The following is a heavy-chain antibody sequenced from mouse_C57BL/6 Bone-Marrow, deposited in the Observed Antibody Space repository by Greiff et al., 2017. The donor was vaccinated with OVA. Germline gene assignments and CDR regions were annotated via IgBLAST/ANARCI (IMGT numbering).Heavy chain of an antibody. D-gene: IGHD2-5*01. CDR3: TRGYSNYYAMDY. V-gene: IGHV1-15*01. CDR2: IDPETGGT. Sequence: VQLQESGAELVRPGASVTLSCKASGYTFTDYEMHWVKQTPVHGLEWIGAIDPETGGTAYNQKFKGKARLTADKSSSTAYMELRILTSEDSAVYYCTRGYSNYYAMDYWGQGTSVTVSS. J-gene: IGHJ4*01. CDR1: GYTFTDYE.